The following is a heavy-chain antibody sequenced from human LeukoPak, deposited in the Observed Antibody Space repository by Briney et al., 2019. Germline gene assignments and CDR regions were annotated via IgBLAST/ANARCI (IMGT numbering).Heavy chain of an antibody. CDR3: ARGKGNYGDPASFDY. J-gene: IGHJ4*02. V-gene: IGHV3-74*01. CDR1: GFSFSSYW. D-gene: IGHD4-17*01. CDR2: INSDGSSR. Sequence: GGSLRLSCEASGFSFSSYWMHWVRQAPGKGLVWVSRINSDGSSRNYADFVEGRFTISRDNAKNTLFLQIDSLRVEDTAVYYCARGKGNYGDPASFDYWGQGTLVTVSS.